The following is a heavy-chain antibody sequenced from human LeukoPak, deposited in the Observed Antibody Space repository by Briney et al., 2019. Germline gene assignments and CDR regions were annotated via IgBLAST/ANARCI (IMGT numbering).Heavy chain of an antibody. D-gene: IGHD6-19*01. CDR3: ARHGSGWSLDQ. Sequence: SETLSLTCKVSGGSISTYYWSWFRQPPGKGLEWIGYIYNSGSATYNPSLKSRVTISVDTSKNQFSLKLTSVSTTDTAVYDCARHGSGWSLDQWGKGVKATVSS. V-gene: IGHV4-59*01. CDR2: IYNSGSA. CDR1: GGSISTYY. J-gene: IGHJ4*02.